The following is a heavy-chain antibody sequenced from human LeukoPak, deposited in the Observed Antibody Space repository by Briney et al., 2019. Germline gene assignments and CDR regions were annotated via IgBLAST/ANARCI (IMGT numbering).Heavy chain of an antibody. D-gene: IGHD3-10*01. CDR1: GYTFTGYY. J-gene: IGHJ4*02. CDR2: IRSKANSYAT. V-gene: IGHV3-73*01. Sequence: ASVKVSCKASGYTFTGYYMHWVRQASGKGLEWVGRIRSKANSYATAYAASVKGRFTISRDDSKNTAYLQMNSLKTEDTAVYYCTSHAYYYGSGSGDYWGQGTLVTVSS. CDR3: TSHAYYYGSGSGDY.